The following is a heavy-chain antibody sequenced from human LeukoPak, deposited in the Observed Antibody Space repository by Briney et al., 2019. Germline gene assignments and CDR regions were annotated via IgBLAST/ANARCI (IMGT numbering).Heavy chain of an antibody. CDR3: AKGVEWELLPSSFDY. D-gene: IGHD1-26*01. V-gene: IGHV3-9*01. CDR1: GFTFDDYA. J-gene: IGHJ4*02. Sequence: GGSLRLSCAASGFTFDDYAMHWVRQAPGKGLEWVSGISWNSGSIGYADSVKGRFTISRDNAKNSLYLQMNSLRAEDTALYYCAKGVEWELLPSSFDYWGQGTLVTVSS. CDR2: ISWNSGSI.